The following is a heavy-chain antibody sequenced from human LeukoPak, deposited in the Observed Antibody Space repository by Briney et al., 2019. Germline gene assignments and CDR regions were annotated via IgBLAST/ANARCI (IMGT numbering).Heavy chain of an antibody. CDR2: INWSGGST. CDR3: ERAPITSPFYFDY. Sequence: GGSLRLSCTASGFAFDEHGMSWVHQVPGKGLEWVSGINWSGGSTGYADPLRGRFTISRDNAKNSLYLQMDSLRAEDTALYYCERAPITSPFYFDYWGQGTLVTVSS. V-gene: IGHV3-20*04. D-gene: IGHD2-2*01. J-gene: IGHJ4*02. CDR1: GFAFDEHG.